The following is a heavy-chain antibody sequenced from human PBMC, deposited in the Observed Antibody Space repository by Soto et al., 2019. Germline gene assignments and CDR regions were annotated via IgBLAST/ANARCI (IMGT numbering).Heavy chain of an antibody. J-gene: IGHJ4*02. CDR1: GYTFTSYA. CDR3: ARSGGYSSSWYADYYFDS. Sequence: QVQLVQSGAEVKKPGASVKVSCKASGYTFTSYAMHWVRQAPGQRLEWMGWINAGNGNTKYSQKFQGRVTITRDTSASTAYMELSSLRSEDTAVYYCARSGGYSSSWYADYYFDSWGQGTLVTVSS. D-gene: IGHD6-13*01. V-gene: IGHV1-3*01. CDR2: INAGNGNT.